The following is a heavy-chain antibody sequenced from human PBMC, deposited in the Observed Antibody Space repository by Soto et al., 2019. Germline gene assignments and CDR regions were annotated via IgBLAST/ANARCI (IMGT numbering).Heavy chain of an antibody. CDR1: EFTFGSYD. CDR2: IDIFVYI. J-gene: IGHJ6*02. V-gene: IGHV3-13*01. Sequence: LRISCASSEFTFGSYDMHLVRKNTVRVLELFSSIDIFVYIYHGDSVEGRFTISRDNARNSVYLEMNSLRDEDTAFYYCARIKLVEWFLINVDVYDLEVWGQGTPVTVSS. CDR3: ARIKLVEWFLINVDVYDLEV. D-gene: IGHD3-3*01.